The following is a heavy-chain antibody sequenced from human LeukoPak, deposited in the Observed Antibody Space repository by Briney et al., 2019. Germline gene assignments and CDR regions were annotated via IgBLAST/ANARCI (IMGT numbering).Heavy chain of an antibody. V-gene: IGHV4-39*07. J-gene: IGHJ4*02. CDR3: ARYEALTGYFGY. D-gene: IGHD3-9*01. Sequence: KPSETLSLTCTVSGGSISSSSYYWGWIRQPPGKGLEWIGSIYYSGSTYYNPSLKSRVTISVDTSKNQFSLKLSSVTAADTAVYYCARYEALTGYFGYWGQGTLVTVSS. CDR1: GGSISSSSYY. CDR2: IYYSGST.